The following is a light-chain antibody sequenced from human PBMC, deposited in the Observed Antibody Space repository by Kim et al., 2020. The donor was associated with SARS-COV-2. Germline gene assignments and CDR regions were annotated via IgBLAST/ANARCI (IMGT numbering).Light chain of an antibody. V-gene: IGKV3-15*01. J-gene: IGKJ2*01. CDR3: QQYNNWPYT. CDR2: GAS. CDR1: RSVSSH. Sequence: SLSPGETAPLSCGASRSVSSHLAWYQRKPGQAPRLFIYGASTRATGIPSRFSGSGSGTEFTLTISSMQSEDFAVYSCQQYNNWPYTFGQGTKLEI.